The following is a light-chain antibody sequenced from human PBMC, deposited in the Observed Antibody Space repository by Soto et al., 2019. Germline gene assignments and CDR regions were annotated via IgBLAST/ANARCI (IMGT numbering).Light chain of an antibody. CDR1: SSNIGAGYD. CDR3: QSYDSSLSALYV. Sequence: QAVVTQPPSVSGAPGQRVTISCTGSSSNIGAGYDVHWYQQLPGTAPKLLIYGNSNRPSGVPDRFSGSKSGTSASLAITGLQAEYESDYYCQSYDSSLSALYVFGTGTKLTVL. J-gene: IGLJ1*01. CDR2: GNS. V-gene: IGLV1-40*01.